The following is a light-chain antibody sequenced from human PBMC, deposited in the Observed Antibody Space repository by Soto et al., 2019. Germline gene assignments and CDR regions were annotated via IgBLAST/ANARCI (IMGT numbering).Light chain of an antibody. J-gene: IGKJ5*01. CDR1: QGIGNS. CDR2: SAS. Sequence: DLQMNQSPPSLSASVGDRVTITCRASQGIGNSLAWYQQKPGTVPKLLIYSASTLQSGVPSRFSGSGSGTDLTLTISSLQPEDVAAYYCQKYNTVPATFGQGTRLEIK. V-gene: IGKV1-27*01. CDR3: QKYNTVPAT.